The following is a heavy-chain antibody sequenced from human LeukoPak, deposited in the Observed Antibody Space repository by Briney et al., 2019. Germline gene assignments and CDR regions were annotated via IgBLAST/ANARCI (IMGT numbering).Heavy chain of an antibody. CDR2: IIPIFGTA. D-gene: IGHD2-2*02. CDR1: GYTFTSYA. Sequence: ASVKVSCKASGYTFTSYAISWVRQAPGQGLEWMGGIIPIFGTANYAQKFQGRVTITTDESTSTAYMELSSLRSEDTAVYYCARHGGDIVVVPAAIHAHDAFDIWGQGTMVTVSS. J-gene: IGHJ3*02. CDR3: ARHGGDIVVVPAAIHAHDAFDI. V-gene: IGHV1-69*05.